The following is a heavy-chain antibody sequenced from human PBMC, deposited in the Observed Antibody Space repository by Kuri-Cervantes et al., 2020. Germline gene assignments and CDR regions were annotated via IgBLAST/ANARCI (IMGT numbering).Heavy chain of an antibody. CDR3: AKMAYGSSFYNNHFDF. CDR1: GFTFSSYG. CDR2: IWYDGSNK. J-gene: IGHJ4*02. Sequence: GESLKISCAASGFTFSSYGMHWVRQAPGKGLEWVAVIWYDGSNKYYADSVKGRFAVSRDNSKNTLYLQMNRLRPEDTAVYYCAKMAYGSSFYNNHFDFWGQGTLVTVSS. V-gene: IGHV3-30*02. D-gene: IGHD6-13*01.